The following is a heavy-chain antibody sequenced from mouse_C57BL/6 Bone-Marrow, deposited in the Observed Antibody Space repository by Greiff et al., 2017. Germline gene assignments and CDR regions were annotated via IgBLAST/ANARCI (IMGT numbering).Heavy chain of an antibody. J-gene: IGHJ2*01. V-gene: IGHV1-59*01. CDR2: IDPSASYT. CDR1: GYTFTSYW. CDR3: ARDYDYDPYYFDY. D-gene: IGHD2-4*01. Sequence: QVQLQQPGAELVRPGTSVKLSCKASGYTFTSYWMHWVKQRPGQGLEWIGEIDPSASYTNYNQTFKGKATLTVDTSSSTAYMQLSSLTSEDSAVYYCARDYDYDPYYFDYWGQGTTLTVSS.